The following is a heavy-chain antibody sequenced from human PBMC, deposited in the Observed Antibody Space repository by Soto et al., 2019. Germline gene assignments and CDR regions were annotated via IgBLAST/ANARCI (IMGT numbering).Heavy chain of an antibody. CDR1: GFTVSSNY. D-gene: IGHD2-15*01. Sequence: EVQLVESGGGLIQPGGSLRLSCAASGFTVSSNYMSWVRQAPGKGLEWVSVIYSGGSTYYADSVKGRFTISRDNSKNTLYLQMNSLRAEDTAVYYCARELVVVVAARPYYYYGMDVWGQGTTVTVSS. V-gene: IGHV3-53*01. J-gene: IGHJ6*02. CDR2: IYSGGST. CDR3: ARELVVVVAARPYYYYGMDV.